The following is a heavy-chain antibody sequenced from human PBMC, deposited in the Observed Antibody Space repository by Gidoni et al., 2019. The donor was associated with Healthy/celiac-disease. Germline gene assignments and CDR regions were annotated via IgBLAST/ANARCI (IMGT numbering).Heavy chain of an antibody. CDR2: IYYSGST. V-gene: IGHV4-31*03. J-gene: IGHJ4*02. CDR1: GGSIRSGGYY. Sequence: QVQLQESGPGLVKPSQTLSLTCTFSGGSIRSGGYYWSWIRQHPGKGLEWIGYIYYSGSTHYNPSLKSRVTISVDTSKNQFSLKLSSVTAADTAVYYCASRSSSWSYYFDYWGQGTLVTVSS. D-gene: IGHD6-13*01. CDR3: ASRSSSWSYYFDY.